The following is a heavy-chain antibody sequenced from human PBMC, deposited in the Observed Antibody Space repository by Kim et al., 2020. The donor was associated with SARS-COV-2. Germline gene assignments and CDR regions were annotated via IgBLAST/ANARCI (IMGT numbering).Heavy chain of an antibody. D-gene: IGHD3-22*01. CDR3: ARGNYYDSSGYYCYFDF. V-gene: IGHV4-59*12. J-gene: IGHJ4*02. CDR2: ICYSGST. CDR1: GGSISSYY. Sequence: SETLSLTCTVSGGSISSYYWSWIRQPPGKGLEWIGYICYSGSTNYTPSLKSRVTISVDTSKNQFSLKLSSVTVADTAVYYCARGNYYDSSGYYCYFDFWGQGTLVTVSS.